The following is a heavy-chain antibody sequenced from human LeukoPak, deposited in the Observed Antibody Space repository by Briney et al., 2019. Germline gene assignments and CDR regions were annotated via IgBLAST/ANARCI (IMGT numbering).Heavy chain of an antibody. D-gene: IGHD1-7*01. CDR1: GFTFSSYA. V-gene: IGHV3-30-3*01. J-gene: IGHJ4*02. CDR3: ARSNWNYYFDY. CDR2: ISYDGSNK. Sequence: PGGSLRLSCAASGFTFSSYAMHWARQAPGKGLEWVAVISYDGSNKYYADSVKGRFTISRDNSKNTLYLQMNSLRAEDTAVYYCARSNWNYYFDYWGQGTLVTVSS.